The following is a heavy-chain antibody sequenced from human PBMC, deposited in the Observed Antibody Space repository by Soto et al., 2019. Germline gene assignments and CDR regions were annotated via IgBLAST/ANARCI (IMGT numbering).Heavy chain of an antibody. V-gene: IGHV4-34*01. CDR1: GGSFSGYY. J-gene: IGHJ6*02. Sequence: PSATLSLTCAVYGGSFSGYYWSWIRQPPGKGLEWIGEINHSGSTNYDPSLKSRVTISVDTSKNQFSLKLSSVTAADTAVFYCARGRVVQLGSYYYYGLDGWGQGTTDTVSS. D-gene: IGHD5-18*01. CDR3: ARGRVVQLGSYYYYGLDG. CDR2: INHSGST.